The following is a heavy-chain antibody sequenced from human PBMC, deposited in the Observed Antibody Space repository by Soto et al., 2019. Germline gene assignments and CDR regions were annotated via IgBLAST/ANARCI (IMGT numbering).Heavy chain of an antibody. Sequence: SVGLSCVASGFTFSNYGMHWVRQAPGKGLEWVAVIWYDGSNKYYADSVKGRFTISRDNSTNMLYLHMNSLRAEDTAVYYCARGFPTVPTWLLFDSWGQGALVTVSS. CDR3: ARGFPTVPTWLLFDS. CDR1: GFTFSNYG. D-gene: IGHD4-17*01. V-gene: IGHV3-33*01. J-gene: IGHJ4*02. CDR2: IWYDGSNK.